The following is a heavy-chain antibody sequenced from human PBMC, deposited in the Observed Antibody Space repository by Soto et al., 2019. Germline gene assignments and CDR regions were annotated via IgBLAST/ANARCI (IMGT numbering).Heavy chain of an antibody. CDR2: ISSSGTYT. CDR3: ARKKGDTFDI. CDR1: GFTFSSYT. J-gene: IGHJ3*02. Sequence: GGSLRLSCAASGFTFSSYTMNWVRQAPGKGLEWVSFISSSGTYTYYADSLKGRFTISRDNAKDSLYLQMNSLRAEDTAVYYCARKKGDTFDIWGQGTMVTVSS. V-gene: IGHV3-21*01.